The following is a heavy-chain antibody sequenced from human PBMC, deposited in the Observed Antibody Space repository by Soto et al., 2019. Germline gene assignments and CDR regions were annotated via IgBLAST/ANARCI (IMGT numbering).Heavy chain of an antibody. V-gene: IGHV3-11*06. J-gene: IGHJ4*02. CDR2: SSNSGTYT. D-gene: IGHD3-10*02. CDR1: GFRVSDYY. CDR3: ARSGDNYNVRDC. Sequence: GGSLRLSCAAAGFRVSDYYLSWIRQAPGQGLEWLSYSSNSGTYTRYADSVKGRFSISRDNAKNSQYLQINSLRGEDTATYYCARSGDNYNVRDCWGQGTPVTVSS.